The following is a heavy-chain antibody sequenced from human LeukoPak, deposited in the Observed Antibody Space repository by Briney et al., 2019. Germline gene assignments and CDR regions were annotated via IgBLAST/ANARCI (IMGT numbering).Heavy chain of an antibody. D-gene: IGHD2-21*02. CDR1: GYTFTSYY. CDR2: INPSGGRT. V-gene: IGHV1-46*01. J-gene: IGHJ3*02. Sequence: ASVKVSCKASGYTFTSYYMHWVRQAPGQGLEWMGIINPSGGRTSYAQKFQGRVTMTRDMSTSTVYMELSSLRSEDTAVYYCARDFASRGGAYCGGDCYSASFDAFDIWGQGTMVTVSS. CDR3: ARDFASRGGAYCGGDCYSASFDAFDI.